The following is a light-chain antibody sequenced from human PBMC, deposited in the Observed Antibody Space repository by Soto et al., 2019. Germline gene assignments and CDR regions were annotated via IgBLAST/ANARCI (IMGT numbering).Light chain of an antibody. Sequence: DIQMTQSPSSLSASVGDRVTITCQASQDIRQNLNWYQQKPGKVPKLLLHDASNVETGVTSRFSGSGSGTDFTFTISSLQAADVATYYCQQYEGVPLITFGPGTKVDMK. J-gene: IGKJ3*01. CDR3: QQYEGVPLIT. CDR2: DAS. V-gene: IGKV1-33*01. CDR1: QDIRQN.